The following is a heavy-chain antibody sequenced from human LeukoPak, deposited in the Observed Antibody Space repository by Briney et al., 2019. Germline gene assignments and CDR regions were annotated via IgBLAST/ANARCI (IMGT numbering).Heavy chain of an antibody. CDR2: IYADGTT. CDR1: GFSVTNNY. CDR3: ARGTSGYFDL. D-gene: IGHD3-10*01. V-gene: IGHV3-53*01. Sequence: GGSLRLSCAASGFSVTNNYMTWVRQAPGKGLDWVSLIYADGTTFYTDSAKGRFTLSRDNSQNTLFLQMNSLRADDTAVYYCARGTSGYFDLWGRGALVTVSS. J-gene: IGHJ2*01.